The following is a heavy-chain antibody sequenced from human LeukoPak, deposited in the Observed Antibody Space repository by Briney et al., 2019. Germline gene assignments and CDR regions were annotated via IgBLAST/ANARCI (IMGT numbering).Heavy chain of an antibody. D-gene: IGHD6-19*01. V-gene: IGHV4-34*01. J-gene: IGHJ5*02. Sequence: SETLSLTCAVYGGSFSGYYWSWIRQPPGKGLEWIGEINHSGSTNYNPSLKSRVTISVDTSKNQFSLKLSSVTAADTAVYYCARGAKWLENNWFDPWGQGTLVTVSS. CDR3: ARGAKWLENNWFDP. CDR2: INHSGST. CDR1: GGSFSGYY.